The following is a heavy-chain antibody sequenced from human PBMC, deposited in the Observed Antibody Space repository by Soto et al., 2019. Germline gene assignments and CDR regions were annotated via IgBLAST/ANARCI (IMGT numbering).Heavy chain of an antibody. D-gene: IGHD3-3*01. Sequence: QTLSLPCAISGDSVSSNSAAWNLIRQSPSRGLEWLGRTYYRSKWYNDYAVSVKSRITINPDTSKNQFSLQLNSVTPEDTAVYYCARVGFTIFGVFDYWGQGTLVTVSS. J-gene: IGHJ4*02. CDR1: GDSVSSNSAA. V-gene: IGHV6-1*01. CDR3: ARVGFTIFGVFDY. CDR2: TYYRSKWYN.